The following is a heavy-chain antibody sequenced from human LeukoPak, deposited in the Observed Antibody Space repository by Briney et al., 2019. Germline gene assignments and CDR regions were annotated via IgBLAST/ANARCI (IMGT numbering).Heavy chain of an antibody. CDR1: GGSISNYY. V-gene: IGHV4-4*07. CDR3: ARDATVATTTYFDY. CDR2: IYITGST. D-gene: IGHD5-12*01. Sequence: TPSETLSLTCTVSGGSISNYYWSWIRHPAGKGLEWIGRIYITGSTNYNPSLKSRVTMSVDSSKNQFSLRLSSVTAADTAVYYCARDATVATTTYFDYWAREPWSPSPQ. J-gene: IGHJ4*02.